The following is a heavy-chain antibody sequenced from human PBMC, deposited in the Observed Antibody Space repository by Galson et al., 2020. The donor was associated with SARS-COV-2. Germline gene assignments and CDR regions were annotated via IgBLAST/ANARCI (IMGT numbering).Heavy chain of an antibody. D-gene: IGHD3-10*01. J-gene: IGHJ5*02. V-gene: IGHV3-30*03. CDR1: GFTFSSYS. CDR3: ARCGSGSYWSWFDP. CDR2: ISYDGSNK. Sequence: GGSLRLSCAASGFTFSSYSMNWVRQAPGKGLEWVAVISYDGSNKYYADSVKGRFTISRDNSKNTLYLQMNSLRAEDTAVYYCARCGSGSYWSWFDPWGQGTLVTVSS.